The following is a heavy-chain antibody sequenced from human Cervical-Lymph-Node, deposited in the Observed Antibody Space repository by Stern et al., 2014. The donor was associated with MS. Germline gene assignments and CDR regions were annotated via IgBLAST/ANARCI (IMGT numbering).Heavy chain of an antibody. J-gene: IGHJ3*02. Sequence: QLQLQESGSGLVKPSQTLSLTCAVSGGSISSGGYSWSWIRQPPGKGLEWIVYIYHSGSTYYNPSLNSRVTISVDRSKNHFSLKLSSVTAADTAVYYCARSSTVTPNAFDIWGQGTMVTVSS. CDR3: ARSSTVTPNAFDI. CDR1: GGSISSGGYS. CDR2: IYHSGST. V-gene: IGHV4-30-2*01. D-gene: IGHD4-17*01.